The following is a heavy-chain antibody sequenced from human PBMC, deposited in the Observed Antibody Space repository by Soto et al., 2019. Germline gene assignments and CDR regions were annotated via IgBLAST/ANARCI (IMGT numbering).Heavy chain of an antibody. V-gene: IGHV3-23*01. CDR3: AKTSSLFDY. D-gene: IGHD6-13*01. CDR2: ISKSGGGT. J-gene: IGHJ4*02. Sequence: EVQLLESGGGLGQPGGSLRLSCAASGFTFSNYAMSWVRQAPGKGLEWVSSISKSGGGTYYADSVKGRFTISRDNSKNTLYLQMNSLKAEDTAVYSCAKTSSLFDYWGQGTLVTVSS. CDR1: GFTFSNYA.